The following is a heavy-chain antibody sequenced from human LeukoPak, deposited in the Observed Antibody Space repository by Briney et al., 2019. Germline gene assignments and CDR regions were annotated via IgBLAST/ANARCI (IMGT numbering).Heavy chain of an antibody. CDR3: ARDYSQYQLLSNYYYYGMDV. CDR2: IIPILGIA. CDR1: GGTFSSYA. D-gene: IGHD2-2*01. Sequence: SVKVSCKASGGTFSSYAISWVRQAPGQGLEWMGRIIPILGIANYAQKFQGRVTLTADKSTSTAYMELSSLRSEDTAVYYCARDYSQYQLLSNYYYYGMDVWGQGTTVTVSS. V-gene: IGHV1-69*04. J-gene: IGHJ6*02.